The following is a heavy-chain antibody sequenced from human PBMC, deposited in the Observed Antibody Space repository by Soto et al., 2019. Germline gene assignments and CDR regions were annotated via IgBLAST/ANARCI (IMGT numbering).Heavy chain of an antibody. CDR3: AREGNLGRWIQPLDS. J-gene: IGHJ4*02. CDR2: IHYNGNT. V-gene: IGHV4-61*03. D-gene: IGHD2-2*03. Sequence: LSLTCTVSGGSISSGGYYWSWIRQPPGKGLEWIGNIHYNGNTKYSPSLKSRVTMSVDTSKNHFSLKLISVTTADTAVYFCAREGNLGRWIQPLDSWGQGTLVTVSS. CDR1: GGSISSGGYY.